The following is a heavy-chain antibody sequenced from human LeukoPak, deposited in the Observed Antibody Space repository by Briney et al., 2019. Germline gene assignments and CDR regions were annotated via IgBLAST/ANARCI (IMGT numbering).Heavy chain of an antibody. CDR2: ISSSSIYI. CDR3: ARAVAGTEWYFDL. J-gene: IGHJ2*01. V-gene: IGHV3-21*01. Sequence: PAQSLTLSCAASGCSFSTNSMDWVRQAPGKWLEWDPSISSSSIYIYYGDSKKGRLTLSRDNANNSTYLQMNSLRAEDTAVYYCARAVAGTEWYFDLWGRGSLVTVS. CDR1: GCSFSTNS. D-gene: IGHD6-19*01.